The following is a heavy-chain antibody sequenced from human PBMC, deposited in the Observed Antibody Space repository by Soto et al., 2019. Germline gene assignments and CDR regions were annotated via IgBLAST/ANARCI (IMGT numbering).Heavy chain of an antibody. Sequence: QVQLVQSGAEVKKPGSSVKVSCKASGGTSSRYAFSWVRQAPGQGPEWMGGIIPMYGTPNYAQKFQGRVTIIADRSTNTVYMELSSLRSEDTAVYYCAKGDGGLRDNWKYYYYGFDVWGQGTPVTVSS. CDR2: IIPMYGTP. CDR3: AKGDGGLRDNWKYYYYGFDV. D-gene: IGHD1-1*01. V-gene: IGHV1-69*14. J-gene: IGHJ6*02. CDR1: GGTSSRYA.